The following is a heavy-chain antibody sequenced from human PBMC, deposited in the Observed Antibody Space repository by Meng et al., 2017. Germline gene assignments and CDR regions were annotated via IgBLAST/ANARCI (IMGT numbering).Heavy chain of an antibody. J-gene: IGHJ5*02. V-gene: IGHV4-31*03. Sequence: SETLSLTCTVSGGSISSGGYYWSWIRQHPGKGLEWIGYIYYSGSTYYNSSLKSRVTISVDTSKNQFSLKLCSVTAADTAVYYCARGYSGSRVGKTLNWFDPWGQGTLVTVSS. D-gene: IGHD3-10*01. CDR2: IYYSGST. CDR3: ARGYSGSRVGKTLNWFDP. CDR1: GGSISSGGYY.